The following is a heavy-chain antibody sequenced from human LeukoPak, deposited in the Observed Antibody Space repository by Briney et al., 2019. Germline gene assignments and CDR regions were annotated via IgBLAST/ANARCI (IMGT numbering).Heavy chain of an antibody. V-gene: IGHV3-23*01. D-gene: IGHD1-26*01. CDR1: GFTFSSYW. J-gene: IGHJ4*02. Sequence: PGGSLRLSCAASGFTFSSYWMSWVRQAPGKGLEWVSSISDSGGSTFYAASVKGRFTISRDNSENTLYLQMNSLRAEDTAVYYCAKDLVGTTLYYFDYWGQGTLVTVSS. CDR2: ISDSGGST. CDR3: AKDLVGTTLYYFDY.